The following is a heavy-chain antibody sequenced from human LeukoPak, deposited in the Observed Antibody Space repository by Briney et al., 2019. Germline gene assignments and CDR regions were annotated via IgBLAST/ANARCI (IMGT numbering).Heavy chain of an antibody. D-gene: IGHD3-3*01. CDR2: ISGSGGGT. V-gene: IGHV3-23*01. Sequence: GGSLRLSCAASGFTVSSNYMSWVRQAPGKGLEWVSAISGSGGGTYYADSVKGRFTISRDNSKNTLYLQMNSLRAEDTAVYYCAKGYDPDYWGQGTLVTVSS. CDR3: AKGYDPDY. J-gene: IGHJ4*02. CDR1: GFTVSSNY.